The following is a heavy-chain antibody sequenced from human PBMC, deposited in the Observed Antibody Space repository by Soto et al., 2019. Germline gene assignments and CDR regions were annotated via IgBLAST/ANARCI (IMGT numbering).Heavy chain of an antibody. CDR2: INSDGGT. CDR3: GSIAVAEGFDP. CDR1: GFNVSYNY. D-gene: IGHD6-19*01. Sequence: EVQLVETGGGLIQPGGSLRLSCAASGFNVSYNYMSWVRQAPGKGLEWVSIINSDGGTYYADSVKGRFTISRDNSRNTVYLQMNSLRAEDTAVYYCGSIAVAEGFDPWGQGTLVTVSS. V-gene: IGHV3-53*02. J-gene: IGHJ5*02.